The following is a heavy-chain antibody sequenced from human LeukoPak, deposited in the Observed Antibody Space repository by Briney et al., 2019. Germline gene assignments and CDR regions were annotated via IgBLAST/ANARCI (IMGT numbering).Heavy chain of an antibody. D-gene: IGHD2/OR15-2a*01. Sequence: SQTLSLTCFVSGASISGAGHYWSWIRQPPGKGLEWIGDIYYSGTTSYNPSLKSRVLISVDTSKNHFSLKLSSVTAADTAMYYCARVSDTVPSIYFDFWGQGTLVTVSS. CDR1: GASISGAGHY. J-gene: IGHJ4*02. CDR3: ARVSDTVPSIYFDF. V-gene: IGHV4-30-4*01. CDR2: IYYSGTT.